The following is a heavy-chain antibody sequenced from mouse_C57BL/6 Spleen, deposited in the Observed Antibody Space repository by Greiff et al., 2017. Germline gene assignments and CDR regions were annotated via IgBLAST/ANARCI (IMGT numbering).Heavy chain of an antibody. CDR1: GYTFTSYW. CDR3: AMGEGNYVDFDY. CDR2: IDPSASYT. Sequence: VQLQQSGAELVMPGASVKLSCKASGYTFTSYWMHWVQPRPGQGLEWIGEIDPSASYTNYNQKFKGKSTLTADKSSSPAYMQLSSLTSDDAAVYYCAMGEGNYVDFDYWDQGTTLTVAS. D-gene: IGHD2-1*01. J-gene: IGHJ2*01. V-gene: IGHV1-69*01.